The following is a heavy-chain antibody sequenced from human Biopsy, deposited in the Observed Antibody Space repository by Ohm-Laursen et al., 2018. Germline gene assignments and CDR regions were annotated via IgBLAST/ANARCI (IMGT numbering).Heavy chain of an antibody. J-gene: IGHJ6*02. CDR2: IYYSGST. CDR3: AIATNSTGWPYYYFYGMDV. Sequence: PSDTLSLTCIVSGGSISSDYWSWIRQTPGKGLEWIGYIYYSGSTNYNPSLKSRVTISVDTSKNQFSLRLNSVTAADTAVYYCAIATNSTGWPYYYFYGMDVWGQGTTVTVSS. CDR1: GGSISSDY. D-gene: IGHD2/OR15-2a*01. V-gene: IGHV4-59*07.